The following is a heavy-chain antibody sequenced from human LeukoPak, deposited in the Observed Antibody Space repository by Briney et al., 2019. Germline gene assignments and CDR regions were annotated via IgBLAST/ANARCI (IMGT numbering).Heavy chain of an antibody. CDR3: GKGGQSSSWFWVD. V-gene: IGHV3-7*01. CDR1: GFTFSTYW. CDR2: TKPDGSET. J-gene: IGHJ4*02. Sequence: GGSLRLSCAASGFTFSTYWMTWVRQTPGKGLEWVANTKPDGSETYYVDSVRGRFTISRDNAKNSLYLQMNSLRDDDTAVYYCGKGGQSSSWFWVDWGQGTLATVSS. D-gene: IGHD6-13*01.